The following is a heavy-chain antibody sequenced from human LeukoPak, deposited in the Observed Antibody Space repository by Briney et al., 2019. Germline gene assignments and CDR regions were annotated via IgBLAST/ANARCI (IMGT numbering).Heavy chain of an antibody. D-gene: IGHD3-10*01. CDR3: ARERITMVRGVIKGVNFDY. Sequence: SETLSLTCTVSGGSISSSSYYWGWIRQPPGKGLEWIGSIYYSGSTYYNPSLKSRVTISVDTSKNQFSLKLSSVTAADTAVYYCARERITMVRGVIKGVNFDYWGQGTLVTVSS. V-gene: IGHV4-39*07. CDR1: GGSISSSSYY. J-gene: IGHJ4*02. CDR2: IYYSGST.